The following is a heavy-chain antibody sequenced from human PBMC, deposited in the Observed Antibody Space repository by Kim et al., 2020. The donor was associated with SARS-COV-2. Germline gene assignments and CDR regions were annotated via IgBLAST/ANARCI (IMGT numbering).Heavy chain of an antibody. Sequence: GGSLRLSCAASGFTVSSNYMSWVRQAPGKGLEWVSVIYSGGSTYYADSVKGRFTISRDNSKNTLYLQMNSLRAEDTAVYYCARVLLWFGDPGPIHYWGQGTLVTVSS. CDR2: IYSGGST. CDR1: GFTVSSNY. CDR3: ARVLLWFGDPGPIHY. D-gene: IGHD3-10*01. V-gene: IGHV3-53*01. J-gene: IGHJ4*02.